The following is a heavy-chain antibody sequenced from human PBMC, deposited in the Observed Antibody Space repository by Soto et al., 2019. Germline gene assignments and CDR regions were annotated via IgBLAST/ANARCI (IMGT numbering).Heavy chain of an antibody. CDR3: ARIYGDYAGDYYYGMDV. CDR1: GGSISSSNR. J-gene: IGHJ6*02. Sequence: SETLSLTCAVSGGSISSSNRWSWVRQPPGKGLEWIGEIYHSGSTNYNPSLKSRVTISVDKSKNQFSLKLSSVTAADTAVYYCARIYGDYAGDYYYGMDVWGQGTTVTVSS. V-gene: IGHV4-4*02. CDR2: IYHSGST. D-gene: IGHD4-17*01.